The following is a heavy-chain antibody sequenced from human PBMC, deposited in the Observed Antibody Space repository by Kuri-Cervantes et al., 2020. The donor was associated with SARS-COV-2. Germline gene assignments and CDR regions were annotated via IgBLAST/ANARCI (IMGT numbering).Heavy chain of an antibody. Sequence: SETLSLTCTVSGGSISSSSYYWGWIRQPPGKGLEWIGSIYYSGSTDYNPSLKSRVTISVDTSKNQFSLKLSSVTAADTAVYYCARSRGYCSSTSCFYYYGMDVWGQGTTVTVSS. CDR1: GGSISSSSYY. J-gene: IGHJ6*02. V-gene: IGHV4-39*01. D-gene: IGHD2-2*01. CDR3: ARSRGYCSSTSCFYYYGMDV. CDR2: IYYSGST.